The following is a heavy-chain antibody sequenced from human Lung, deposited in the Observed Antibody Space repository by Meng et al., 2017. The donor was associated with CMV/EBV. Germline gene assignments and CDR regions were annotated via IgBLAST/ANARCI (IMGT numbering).Heavy chain of an antibody. CDR1: GDSISDSY. V-gene: IGHV4-59*01. CDR3: ARGDIQFDP. Sequence: SXTLSLTCIVSGDSISDSYWSWIPQAPGKDLEWIGYIYYRRNTNYNPSLKSRVTISVDTSKNQFSLNLSSVTAADTAVYYCARGDIQFDPWGQGTLVNGAS. J-gene: IGHJ5*02. CDR2: IYYRRNT.